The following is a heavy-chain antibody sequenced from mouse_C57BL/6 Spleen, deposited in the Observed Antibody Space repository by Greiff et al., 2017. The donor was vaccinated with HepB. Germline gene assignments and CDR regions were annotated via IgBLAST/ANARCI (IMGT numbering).Heavy chain of an antibody. Sequence: QVQLKQPGAELVRPGTSVKLSCKASGYTFTSYWMHWVKQRPGQGLEWIGVIDPSDSYTNYNQKFKGKATLTVDTSSSTAYMQLSSLTSEDSAVYYCAGDYSNYYAMDYWGQVTSVTVSS. CDR3: AGDYSNYYAMDY. J-gene: IGHJ4*01. CDR2: IDPSDSYT. D-gene: IGHD2-5*01. CDR1: GYTFTSYW. V-gene: IGHV1-59*01.